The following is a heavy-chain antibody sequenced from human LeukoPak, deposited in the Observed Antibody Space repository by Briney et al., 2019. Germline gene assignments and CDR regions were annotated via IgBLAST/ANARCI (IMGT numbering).Heavy chain of an antibody. CDR2: IKQDGSEK. CDR1: GFTFSSYA. CDR3: ARAIISGIFDY. Sequence: GGSLRLSCAASGFTFSSYAMSWVRQAPGKGLEWVANIKQDGSEKYYVDSVKGRFTISRDNAKNSLYLQMNSLRAEDTAVYYCARAIISGIFDYWGQGTLVTVSS. J-gene: IGHJ4*02. V-gene: IGHV3-7*01. D-gene: IGHD3-10*01.